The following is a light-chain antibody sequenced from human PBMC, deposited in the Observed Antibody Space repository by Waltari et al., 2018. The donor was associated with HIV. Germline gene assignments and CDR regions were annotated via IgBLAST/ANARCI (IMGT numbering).Light chain of an antibody. CDR3: QQSYTSPRT. Sequence: DIQLTQSPTSLSAAIGDRVTITCRAILPVGRYLNWNQHKPGKAPQVLVHGASTVHSGAPSRFSGHGSGTDFTLTITSLQREDFAIYYCQQSYTSPRTVGQGTRLEIK. CDR1: LPVGRY. CDR2: GAS. V-gene: IGKV1-39*01. J-gene: IGKJ2*01.